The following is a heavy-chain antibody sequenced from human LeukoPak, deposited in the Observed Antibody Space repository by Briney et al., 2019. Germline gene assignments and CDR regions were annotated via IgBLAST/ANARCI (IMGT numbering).Heavy chain of an antibody. V-gene: IGHV4-30-4*01. J-gene: IGHJ6*02. CDR3: ASLTGYGYYGMDV. CDR1: GGSISSSTYY. CDR2: IYYSGST. Sequence: SETLSLTCTVSGGSISSSTYYWSWIRQPPGKGLEWIGYIYYSGSTYYNPSLKSRVTISVDTSKNQFSLKLSSVTAADTAVYYCASLTGYGYYGMDVWGQGTTVTVSS. D-gene: IGHD3-9*01.